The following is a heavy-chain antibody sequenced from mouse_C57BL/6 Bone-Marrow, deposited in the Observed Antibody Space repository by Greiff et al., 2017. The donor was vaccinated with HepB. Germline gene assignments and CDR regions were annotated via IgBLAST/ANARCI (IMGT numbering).Heavy chain of an antibody. CDR1: GYTFTSYG. J-gene: IGHJ3*01. Sequence: QVQLKESGAELARPGASVKLSCKASGYTFTSYGISWVKQRTGQGLEWIGEIYPRSGNTYYNEKFKGKATLTADKSSSTAYMELRSLTSEDSAVYFCARRKAITTVVPFAYWGQGTLVTVSA. V-gene: IGHV1-81*01. CDR2: IYPRSGNT. CDR3: ARRKAITTVVPFAY. D-gene: IGHD1-1*01.